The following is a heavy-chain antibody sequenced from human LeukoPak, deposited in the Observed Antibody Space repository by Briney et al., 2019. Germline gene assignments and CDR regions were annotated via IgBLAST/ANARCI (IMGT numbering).Heavy chain of an antibody. Sequence: PGGSLRLSCAASGFTFSTSGMRWVRRAPGKGLEWVAVIWYDGSNKHYAESVKGRFSISRDNSKSTLYLQMNSLRAEDTAVYYCARARGVSTGYRPIDYWGQGTLVTVSS. J-gene: IGHJ4*02. CDR3: ARARGVSTGYRPIDY. CDR2: IWYDGSNK. CDR1: GFTFSTSG. V-gene: IGHV3-33*01. D-gene: IGHD3-22*01.